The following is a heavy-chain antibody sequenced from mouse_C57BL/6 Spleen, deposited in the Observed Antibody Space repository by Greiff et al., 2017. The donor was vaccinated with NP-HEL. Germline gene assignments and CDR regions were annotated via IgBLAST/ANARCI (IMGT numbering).Heavy chain of an antibody. CDR1: GYTFTSYW. V-gene: IGHV1-55*01. CDR3: ARAIYYDYYWYFDV. J-gene: IGHJ1*03. D-gene: IGHD2-4*01. CDR2: IYPGSGST. Sequence: VKLQQPGAELVKPGASVKMSCKASGYTFTSYWITWVKQRPGQGLEWIGDIYPGSGSTNYNEKFKSKATLTVDTSSSTAYMQLSSLTSEDSAVYYCARAIYYDYYWYFDVWGTGTTVTVSS.